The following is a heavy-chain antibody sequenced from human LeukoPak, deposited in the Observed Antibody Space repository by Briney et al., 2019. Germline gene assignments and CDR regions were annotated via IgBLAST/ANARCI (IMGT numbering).Heavy chain of an antibody. J-gene: IGHJ4*02. Sequence: SQTLSLTCTVSGGSISSGSYYWSWIRQPAGKGLEWIGRIYTSGSTNYNPSLKSRVTISVDTSKNQFSLKLSSVTAADTAVYYCARTRYYYNSRSYGAPYYFDYWGQGTLVTVSS. CDR3: ARTRYYYNSRSYGAPYYFDY. D-gene: IGHD3-10*01. CDR2: IYTSGST. V-gene: IGHV4-61*02. CDR1: GGSISSGSYY.